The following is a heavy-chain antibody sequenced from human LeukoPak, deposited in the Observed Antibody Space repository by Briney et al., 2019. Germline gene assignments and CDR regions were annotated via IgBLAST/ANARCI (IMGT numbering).Heavy chain of an antibody. V-gene: IGHV1-69*06. CDR1: GGTFSSYA. CDR2: IIPIFGTA. Sequence: SVKVSCKASGGTFSSYAISWVRQAPGQGLEWMGGIIPIFGTANYAQKFQGRVTITADKSTSTAYMELSSLRSEDTAVYYCARDREGAVAGISNWFDPWGQGTLVTVSS. J-gene: IGHJ5*02. CDR3: ARDREGAVAGISNWFDP. D-gene: IGHD6-19*01.